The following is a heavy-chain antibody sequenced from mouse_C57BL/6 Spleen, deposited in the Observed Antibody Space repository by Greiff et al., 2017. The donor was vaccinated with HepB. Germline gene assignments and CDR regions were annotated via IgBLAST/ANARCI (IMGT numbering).Heavy chain of an antibody. Sequence: VQLQQPGAELVRPGTSVKLSCKASGYTFTSYWMHWVKQRPGQGLEWIGVIDPSDSYTNYNQKFKGKATMTVDTSSSTAYMQLSSLTSEDSAVYYCASYRGNGAWFAYWGQGTLVTVSA. CDR3: ASYRGNGAWFAY. CDR1: GYTFTSYW. D-gene: IGHD2-14*01. V-gene: IGHV1-59*01. J-gene: IGHJ3*01. CDR2: IDPSDSYT.